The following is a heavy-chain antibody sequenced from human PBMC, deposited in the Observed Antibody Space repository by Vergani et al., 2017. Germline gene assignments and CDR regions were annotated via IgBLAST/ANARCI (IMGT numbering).Heavy chain of an antibody. CDR1: GFTFSDYY. D-gene: IGHD3-10*01. CDR2: ISGSGGST. V-gene: IGHV3-23*04. Sequence: VQLVESGGGLVKPGGSLRLSCAASGFTFSDYYMSWIRQASGKGLEWVSAISGSGGSTYYADSVKGRFTISRDNSKNTLYLQMNSLRAEDTAVYYCAKDSYYYGSGSYGDWGQGTLVTVSS. J-gene: IGHJ4*02. CDR3: AKDSYYYGSGSYGD.